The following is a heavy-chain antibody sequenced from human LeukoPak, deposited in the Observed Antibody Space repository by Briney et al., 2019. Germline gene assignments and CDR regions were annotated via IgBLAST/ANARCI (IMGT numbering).Heavy chain of an antibody. J-gene: IGHJ4*02. CDR1: GGSISTYY. V-gene: IGHV4-59*01. Sequence: SETLCLTCTVSGGSISTYYWSRIRQPPGKGLEWIGYIYYSGSTNYNPSLKSRVTISADTSKNQFSLKLSSVTAADTAVYYCARRDGYKTYYFDYWGQGTLVTVFS. D-gene: IGHD5-24*01. CDR3: ARRDGYKTYYFDY. CDR2: IYYSGST.